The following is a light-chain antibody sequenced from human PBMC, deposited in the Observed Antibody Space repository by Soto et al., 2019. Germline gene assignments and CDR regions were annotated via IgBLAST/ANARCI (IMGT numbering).Light chain of an antibody. J-gene: IGKJ1*01. CDR2: GAS. Sequence: EIVMTQSPATLSVSPGERATLSCRASQTVSINLAWYQQKPGQGPRLLIYGASTRATGIPARFSGSGSGTEFPLTINSLQPEDFAIYYCQQYTNWPPWTFGQGTKVEIK. CDR1: QTVSIN. V-gene: IGKV3-15*01. CDR3: QQYTNWPPWT.